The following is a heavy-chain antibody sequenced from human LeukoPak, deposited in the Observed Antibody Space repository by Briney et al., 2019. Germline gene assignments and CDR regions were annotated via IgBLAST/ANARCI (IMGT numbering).Heavy chain of an antibody. CDR1: GGSISSYY. D-gene: IGHD5-18*01. V-gene: IGHV4-59*01. J-gene: IGHJ4*02. Sequence: SETLSLTCTVSGGSISSYYWTWIRQPPGKGLEWIGYIYYSGSTNYNPSLRSRVTMSVDTSKNQFSLKVSSVTAADTAVYYCARAGSYGLLDYWGQGTLVTVSS. CDR2: IYYSGST. CDR3: ARAGSYGLLDY.